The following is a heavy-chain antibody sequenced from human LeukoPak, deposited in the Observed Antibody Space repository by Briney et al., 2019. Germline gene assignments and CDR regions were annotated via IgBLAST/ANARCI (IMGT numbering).Heavy chain of an antibody. V-gene: IGHV1-69*13. Sequence: GASVKVSCKASGGTFSSYAISWVRQAPGQGLEWMGGIIPIFGTANYAQKFQGRVTITADESTSTAYMELSSLRSEDTAVYYCARVRAGDLGCDAFDIWGQGTMVTVSS. D-gene: IGHD7-27*01. CDR1: GGTFSSYA. CDR3: ARVRAGDLGCDAFDI. J-gene: IGHJ3*02. CDR2: IIPIFGTA.